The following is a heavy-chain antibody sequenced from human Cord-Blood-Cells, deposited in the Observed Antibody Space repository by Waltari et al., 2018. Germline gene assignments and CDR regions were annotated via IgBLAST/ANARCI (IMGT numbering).Heavy chain of an antibody. V-gene: IGHV1-69*01. CDR1: GGTLRGYA. J-gene: IGHJ4*02. CDR2: IIPIFGTA. CDR3: ASTYSSSPFDY. Sequence: QVQLLTSGAAGNKPRSSVRVSCQPPGGTLRGYARSWVRQAPGQGREWMGGIIPIFGTANYAQKFQGRVTITADESTSTAYMELSSLRSEDTAVYYCASTYSSSPFDYWGQGTLVTVSS. D-gene: IGHD6-13*01.